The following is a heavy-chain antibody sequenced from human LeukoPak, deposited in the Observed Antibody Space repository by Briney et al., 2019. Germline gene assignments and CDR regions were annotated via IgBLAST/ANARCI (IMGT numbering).Heavy chain of an antibody. Sequence: ASVKVSCKASGYTFSSYGLSWVRQAPGQGLEWMGWHSSYKDKTNYAQKFHDRVTMTTDTSTSTGYMELGSLTSADTAVYYCARDMRYSSGRPDHWGQGTLVTVSS. CDR2: HSSYKDKT. V-gene: IGHV1-18*04. J-gene: IGHJ4*02. CDR3: ARDMRYSSGRPDH. CDR1: GYTFSSYG. D-gene: IGHD6-19*01.